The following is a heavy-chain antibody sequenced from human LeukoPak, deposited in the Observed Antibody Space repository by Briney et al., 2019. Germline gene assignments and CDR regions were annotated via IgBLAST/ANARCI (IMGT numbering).Heavy chain of an antibody. CDR3: ARGLRQWLGNDAFDI. J-gene: IGHJ3*02. V-gene: IGHV4-34*01. CDR1: GGSFSGYY. D-gene: IGHD6-19*01. CDR2: INHSGST. Sequence: PSETLSLTCAVYGGSFSGYYWSWIRQPPGKGLEWIGEINHSGSTNCNPSLKSRVTISVDTSKNQFSLKLSSVTAADTAVYYCARGLRQWLGNDAFDIWGQGTMVTVSS.